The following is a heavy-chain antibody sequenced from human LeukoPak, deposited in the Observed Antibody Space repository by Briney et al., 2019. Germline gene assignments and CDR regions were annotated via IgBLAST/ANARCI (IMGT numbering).Heavy chain of an antibody. D-gene: IGHD4-17*01. V-gene: IGHV4-59*01. CDR3: ARGGYGDYPSWFDP. Sequence: PSETLSLTCSFCGDSISSYYWSWLRQPPGKGLEWIGYIYYSGSTNYNPSLKSRVTISVETSKNQFSLKLSSVTAADTAVYYCARGGYGDYPSWFDPWGQGTLVTVSS. J-gene: IGHJ5*02. CDR2: IYYSGST. CDR1: GDSISSYY.